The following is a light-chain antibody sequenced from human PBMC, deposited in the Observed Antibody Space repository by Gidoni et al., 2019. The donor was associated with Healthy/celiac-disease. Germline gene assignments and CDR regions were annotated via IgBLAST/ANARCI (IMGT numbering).Light chain of an antibody. V-gene: IGKV2-28*01. Sequence: DIVMTQSPLSLPVTPGEPASISCRSSQSLLHSNGYNYLDWYLQKPGQSPQLLIWLGSNRASGVPDRFSCRGSGTDFTLKISRVEAEDVGVYYCMQALQTPRTFGQGTKVEIK. CDR2: LGS. CDR1: QSLLHSNGYNY. J-gene: IGKJ1*01. CDR3: MQALQTPRT.